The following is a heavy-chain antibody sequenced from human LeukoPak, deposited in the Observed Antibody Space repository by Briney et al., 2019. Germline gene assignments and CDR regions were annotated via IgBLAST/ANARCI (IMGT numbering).Heavy chain of an antibody. Sequence: KPSETLSLTCAVYGGSFSGYYWSWIRQPPGKGLEWIGEINHSGSTNYNPSLKSRVTISVDTSKNQFSLKLSSVTAADTAVYYCARGPLDYDFWSGYYRAGAYYFDYWGQGTLVTVSS. CDR1: GGSFSGYY. J-gene: IGHJ4*02. D-gene: IGHD3-3*01. CDR3: ARGPLDYDFWSGYYRAGAYYFDY. V-gene: IGHV4-34*01. CDR2: INHSGST.